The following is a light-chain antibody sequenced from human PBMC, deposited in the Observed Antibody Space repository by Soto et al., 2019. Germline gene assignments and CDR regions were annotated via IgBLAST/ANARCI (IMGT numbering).Light chain of an antibody. CDR2: KAS. J-gene: IGKJ1*01. CDR1: QTISSW. V-gene: IGKV1-5*03. CDR3: QHYNSYSEA. Sequence: DIQMTQSPSTLSSSVGDRVTITCRASQTISSWLAWYQQKPGKAPKLLIYKASTLKSGVPSRFRGSGSGTEFTLTISSLQPDDFETYYCQHYNSYSEAFGQGTKVDI.